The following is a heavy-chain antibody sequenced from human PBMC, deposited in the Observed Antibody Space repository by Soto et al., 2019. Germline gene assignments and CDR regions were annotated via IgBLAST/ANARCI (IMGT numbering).Heavy chain of an antibody. D-gene: IGHD3-3*01. Sequence: SETLSLTCTVSGGSISSGDYYWSWIRQPPGKGLEWIGYIYYSGSTYYNPSLKNRVTISVDTSKNQFSLKLSSVTAADTAVYYCARDDDFWSGYYSYWGQGTLVTVSS. V-gene: IGHV4-30-4*01. CDR2: IYYSGST. CDR3: ARDDDFWSGYYSY. J-gene: IGHJ4*02. CDR1: GGSISSGDYY.